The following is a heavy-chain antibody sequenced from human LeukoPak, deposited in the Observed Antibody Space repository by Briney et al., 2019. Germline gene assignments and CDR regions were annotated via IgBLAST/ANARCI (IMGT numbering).Heavy chain of an antibody. CDR2: ISYDRSNK. J-gene: IGHJ6*03. V-gene: IGHV3-30*01. Sequence: GRSLRLSCAASGFTFSSYAMHWVRQAPGKGLEWVAVISYDRSNKYYADSVKGRFTISRDNSKNTLYLQMNSLRAEDTAVYYCARDLYYYYYYMDVWGKGTTVTVFS. CDR3: ARDLYYYYYYMDV. CDR1: GFTFSSYA.